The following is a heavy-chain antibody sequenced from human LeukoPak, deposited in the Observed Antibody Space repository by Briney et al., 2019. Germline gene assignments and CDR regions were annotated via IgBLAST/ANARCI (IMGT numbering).Heavy chain of an antibody. CDR3: ARVHLGGATFYFDY. J-gene: IGHJ4*02. D-gene: IGHD1-26*01. Sequence: GGSLRLSCAAPGFTVSSNYMSWVRQAPGKGLEWVSVIYSGGSTYYADSVKGRFTISRDNSKNTLYLQMNSLRAEDTAVYYCARVHLGGATFYFDYWGQGTLVTVSS. CDR1: GFTVSSNY. V-gene: IGHV3-53*01. CDR2: IYSGGST.